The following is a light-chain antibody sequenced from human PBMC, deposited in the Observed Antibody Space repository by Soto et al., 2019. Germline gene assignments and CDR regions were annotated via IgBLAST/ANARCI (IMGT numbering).Light chain of an antibody. CDR1: QTFSSTY. CDR3: KQYGSSSVT. Sequence: EIVLTQSPGTLSLSPGERATLSCRASQTFSSTYLAWYQHRPGQAPRLLIYAASSRATGIPDKFRGSGSGTDFTLTISRLEPEDFAVYYCKQYGSSSVTFGQGTRLEI. CDR2: AAS. J-gene: IGKJ5*01. V-gene: IGKV3-20*01.